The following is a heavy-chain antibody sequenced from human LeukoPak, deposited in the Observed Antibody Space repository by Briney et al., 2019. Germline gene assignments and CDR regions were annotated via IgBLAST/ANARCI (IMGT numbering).Heavy chain of an antibody. V-gene: IGHV1-18*01. CDR2: ISAYNGNT. D-gene: IGHD3-16*01. CDR3: ARVRMITFGGGAFDI. CDR1: GYTFTSYG. Sequence: ASVKVSCKASGYTFTSYGISWVRQAPGQGLEWMGWISAYNGNTNYAQKLQGRVTMTTDTSTSTAYMELRSLRSDDTAVYYCARVRMITFGGGAFDIWGQGTMVTVSS. J-gene: IGHJ3*02.